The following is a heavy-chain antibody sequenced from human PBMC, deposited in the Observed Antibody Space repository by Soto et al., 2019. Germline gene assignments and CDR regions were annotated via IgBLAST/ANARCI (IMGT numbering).Heavy chain of an antibody. D-gene: IGHD2-15*01. CDR1: GGSISSSSYY. V-gene: IGHV4-39*01. CDR3: ARLFRGGVSRPRLEVVADSQPRNFDY. CDR2: IYYSGST. Sequence: SETLSLTCTVSGGSISSSSYYWGWIRQPPGKGLEWIGSIYYSGSTYYNPSLKSRVTISVDTSKNQFSLKLSSVTAADTAVYYCARLFRGGVSRPRLEVVADSQPRNFDYWGQGTLVTVSS. J-gene: IGHJ4*02.